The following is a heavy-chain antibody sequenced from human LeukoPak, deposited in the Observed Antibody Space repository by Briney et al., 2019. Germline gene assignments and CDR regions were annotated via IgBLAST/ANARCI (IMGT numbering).Heavy chain of an antibody. CDR3: ARAYYYMDV. CDR2: MRAYNGNT. V-gene: IGHV1-18*01. J-gene: IGHJ6*03. Sequence: ASVKVSCKASGDTFTSYGISWVRQAPGQGLEWVGWMRAYNGNTNYAQKLQGRVTITTDTSTSTAYMELRSLRSDDTAVYYCARAYYYMDVWGKGTTVTVSS. CDR1: GDTFTSYG.